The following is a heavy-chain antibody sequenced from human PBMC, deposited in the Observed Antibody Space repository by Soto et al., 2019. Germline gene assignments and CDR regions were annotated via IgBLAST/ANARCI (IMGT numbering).Heavy chain of an antibody. V-gene: IGHV3-30-3*01. CDR2: ISENGDRQ. J-gene: IGHJ4*02. Sequence: GGSLRLSCTASGLTFTSSSFHWVRQAPGKGLEWVAVISENGDRQYSTESVRGRFLISRDSSKNTVYLQMNSLRPEDTGVYFCARSLATTVYALGYWGQGDLVTVSS. CDR3: ARSLATTVYALGY. CDR1: GLTFTSSS. D-gene: IGHD4-4*01.